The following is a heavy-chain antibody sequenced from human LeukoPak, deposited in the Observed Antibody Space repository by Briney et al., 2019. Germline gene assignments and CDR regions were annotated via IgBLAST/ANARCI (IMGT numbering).Heavy chain of an antibody. V-gene: IGHV3-11*05. CDR1: AFTFSDYY. D-gene: IGHD3-10*01. CDR2: ISSSSSYT. Sequence: GGSLRLSCAASAFTFSDYYMSWIRQAPGKGLEWVSYISSSSSYTNYADSVKGRFTISRDNAKNSLYLQMNSLRADDTAVYYCARGRARGVAAPFDYWGQGTLVTVSP. J-gene: IGHJ4*02. CDR3: ARGRARGVAAPFDY.